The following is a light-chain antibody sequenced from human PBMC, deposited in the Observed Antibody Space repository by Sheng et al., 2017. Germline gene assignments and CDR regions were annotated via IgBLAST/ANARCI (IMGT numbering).Light chain of an antibody. CDR3: QQYGSSPPWT. J-gene: IGKJ1*01. CDR2: GAS. Sequence: EIVLTQSPGTLSLSSGERATLSCRASQSVSSSSLAWYQQKPGQAPRLLIYGASSRATGIPDRFSGSGSGTDFTLTISRLEPEDFAVYYCQQYGSSPPWTFGQGTKVEIK. V-gene: IGKV3-20*01. CDR1: QSVSSSS.